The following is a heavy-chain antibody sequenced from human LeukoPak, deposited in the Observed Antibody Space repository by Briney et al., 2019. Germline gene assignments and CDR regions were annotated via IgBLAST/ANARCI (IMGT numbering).Heavy chain of an antibody. V-gene: IGHV4-39*01. D-gene: IGHD7-27*01. J-gene: IGHJ4*02. CDR1: GGSISSSDYY. CDR2: VYYSGST. CDR3: ARGPNWGLFDY. Sequence: PSETLSLTCTVSGGSISSSDYYWGWIRQPPGKGLEWIGTVYYSGSTYYNPSLKSRVTISVDTSKNRFSLKLSSVTAADTAVYYCARGPNWGLFDYWGQGTLVTVSS.